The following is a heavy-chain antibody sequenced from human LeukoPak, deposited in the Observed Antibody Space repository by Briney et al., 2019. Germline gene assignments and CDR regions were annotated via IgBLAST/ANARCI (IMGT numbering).Heavy chain of an antibody. Sequence: RESGPALVKPTQTLTLTCTFSGFSLRTSGMCVSWIRQPPGKALEWLARIDWDNDKYYTTSLKTRLTISKDTSKNQVVLTMTNMDPVDTATYYCVPTRPVSGWFDPWGQGTLVTVSS. CDR1: GFSLRTSGMC. D-gene: IGHD5/OR15-5a*01. CDR2: IDWDNDK. V-gene: IGHV2-70*11. J-gene: IGHJ5*02. CDR3: VPTRPVSGWFDP.